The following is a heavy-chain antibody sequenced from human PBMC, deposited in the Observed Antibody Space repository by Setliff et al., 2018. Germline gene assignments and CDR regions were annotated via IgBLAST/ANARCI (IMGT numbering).Heavy chain of an antibody. CDR2: FYTSGNT. J-gene: IGHJ4*02. CDR1: GDSISSGYYY. D-gene: IGHD6-19*01. CDR3: ARDWGSSGWYFDY. V-gene: IGHV4-61*09. Sequence: SETLSLTCTVSGDSISSGYYYWTWIRQSAGKGLEWIGHFYTSGNTNYNPSLKSRVTISVDKSKNQFSLKLSSVTAADTAVYYCARDWGSSGWYFDYWGQGTLVTVSS.